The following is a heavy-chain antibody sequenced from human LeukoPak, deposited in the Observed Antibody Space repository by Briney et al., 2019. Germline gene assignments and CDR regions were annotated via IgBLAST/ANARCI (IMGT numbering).Heavy chain of an antibody. D-gene: IGHD1-1*01. CDR1: GYSFTSYW. J-gene: IGHJ5*02. Sequence: PGESLKISCQGSGYSFTSYWIIWVRQMPGKGLEWMGRIDPSDSVTNYSPSFQGHVTFSVDKSISTAYLQWSSLKASDTALCYCARLPLDNWNGVSWGQGTLVTVSS. CDR2: IDPSDSVT. CDR3: ARLPLDNWNGVS. V-gene: IGHV5-10-1*01.